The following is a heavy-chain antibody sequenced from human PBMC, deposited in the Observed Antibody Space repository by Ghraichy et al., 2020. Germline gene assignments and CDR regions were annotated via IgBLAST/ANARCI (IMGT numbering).Heavy chain of an antibody. CDR1: GFTFSRYW. CDR2: IQQGGSEN. D-gene: IGHD3-16*01. CDR3: ARGGGTFDY. Sequence: LSLTCAASGFTFSRYWMSWVRQAPGKGLEWAANIQQGGSENYNVDSVKGRFTISRDNAKNSLYLQMNSLRAEDTAVYYCARGGGTFDYWGQGTLVTVSS. V-gene: IGHV3-7*04. J-gene: IGHJ4*02.